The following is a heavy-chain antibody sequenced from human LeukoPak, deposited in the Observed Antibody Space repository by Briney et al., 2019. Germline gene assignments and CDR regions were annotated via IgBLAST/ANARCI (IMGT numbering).Heavy chain of an antibody. D-gene: IGHD6-19*01. CDR2: IIPIFGTA. V-gene: IGHV1-69*13. CDR3: ARDLGEYSSGWYPLGY. J-gene: IGHJ4*02. Sequence: GASVKVSCKASGGTFSSYAISWVRQAPGQGLEWMGGIIPIFGTANYAQKFQGRVTITADESTSTAYMELSSLRSEDTAVCYCARDLGEYSSGWYPLGYWGQGTLVTVSS. CDR1: GGTFSSYA.